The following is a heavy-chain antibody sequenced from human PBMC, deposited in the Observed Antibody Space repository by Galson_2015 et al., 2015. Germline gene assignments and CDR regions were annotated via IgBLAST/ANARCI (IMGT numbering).Heavy chain of an antibody. Sequence: SLRLSCAASGFTVSSNYMSWVRQAPGKGLEWVSVIYSGDSTDYADSVKGRLTISRDNSKNTLYLQMNSLRAEDTAVYYCARELYYGSGSYYQYYFDYWGQEPWSPSPQ. CDR1: GFTVSSNY. V-gene: IGHV3-53*01. J-gene: IGHJ4*01. CDR3: ARELYYGSGSYYQYYFDY. CDR2: IYSGDST. D-gene: IGHD3-10*01.